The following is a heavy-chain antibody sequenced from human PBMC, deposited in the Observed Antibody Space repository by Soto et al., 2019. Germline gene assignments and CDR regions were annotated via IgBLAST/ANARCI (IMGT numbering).Heavy chain of an antibody. J-gene: IGHJ4*02. CDR2: ISSSSSYI. CDR3: ARVRWGHFYGSGSYDY. V-gene: IGHV3-21*01. D-gene: IGHD3-10*01. Sequence: EVQLVESGGGLVKPGGSLRLSCAGSGFTFSSHGMNWVRQAPGKGLEWVSSISSSSSYIYYADSVKGRFTISRDNAKNSLFLQMNSLRAEDTAVYYCARVRWGHFYGSGSYDYWGQGTLVTVSS. CDR1: GFTFSSHG.